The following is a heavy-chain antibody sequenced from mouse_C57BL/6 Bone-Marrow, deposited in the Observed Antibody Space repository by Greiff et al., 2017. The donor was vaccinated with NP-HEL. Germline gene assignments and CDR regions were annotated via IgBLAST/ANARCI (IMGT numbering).Heavy chain of an antibody. CDR2: LLPSSGST. CDR3: ARSGLLFAY. V-gene: IGHV1-9*01. CDR1: VSPFPRSL. J-gene: IGHJ3*01. Sequence: VQLLPSCALLLNPGASVTLSCPASVSPFPRSLLGAANPRPVHDLKWIGELLPSSGSTNYNAKFKGKATFTADTSSNTAYMQLSSLTTEDSAIYYCARSGLLFAYWGQGTLVTVSA.